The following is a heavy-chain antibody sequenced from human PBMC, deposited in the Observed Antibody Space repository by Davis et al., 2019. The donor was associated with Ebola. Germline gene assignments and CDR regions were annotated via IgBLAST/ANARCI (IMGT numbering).Heavy chain of an antibody. Sequence: GESLKISCAASGFTFSSYGMHWVRQAPGKGLEWVAVISYDGSNKYYADSVKGRFTISRDNSKNTLYLQMNSLRAEDTAVYYCAKDVWFGESLVWYFDLWGRGTLVTVSS. CDR3: AKDVWFGESLVWYFDL. V-gene: IGHV3-30*18. CDR2: ISYDGSNK. CDR1: GFTFSSYG. D-gene: IGHD3-10*01. J-gene: IGHJ2*01.